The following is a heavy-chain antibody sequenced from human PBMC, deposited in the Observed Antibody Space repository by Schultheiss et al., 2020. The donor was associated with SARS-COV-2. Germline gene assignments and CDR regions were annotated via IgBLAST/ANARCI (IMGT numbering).Heavy chain of an antibody. CDR2: IYYSGST. V-gene: IGHV4-59*12. J-gene: IGHJ4*02. CDR1: GGSISSYY. CDR3: ARDPRVAVAANGGFDY. Sequence: SETLSLTCTVSGGSISSYYWSWIRQPPGKGLEWIGYIYYSGSTNYNPSLKSRVTMSVDTSKNQFSLKLSSVTAADTAVYYCARDPRVAVAANGGFDYWGQGTLVTVSS. D-gene: IGHD6-19*01.